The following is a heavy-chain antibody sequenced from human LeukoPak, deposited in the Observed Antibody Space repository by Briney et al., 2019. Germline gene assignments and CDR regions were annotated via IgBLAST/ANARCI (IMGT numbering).Heavy chain of an antibody. Sequence: SQTLSLTCNVSGVSVSDGRYYWTWIRQHPGKGLEWIGYKYYSGSVKYNPSLKSRLTISVDTSKNQFSLQLTSVTAADTATYYCATPYCSSISCLDVFSMWGQGTRVTVSS. J-gene: IGHJ3*02. CDR2: KYYSGSV. CDR1: GVSVSDGRYY. V-gene: IGHV4-31*03. CDR3: ATPYCSSISCLDVFSM. D-gene: IGHD2-2*01.